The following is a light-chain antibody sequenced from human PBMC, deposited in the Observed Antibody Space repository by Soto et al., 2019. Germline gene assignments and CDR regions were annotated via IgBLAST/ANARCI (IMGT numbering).Light chain of an antibody. Sequence: DLQLTQSPSFLSASVGDRVSITCRASQGINSYLAWYQQKPGKAPKLLIYAASTLQSGVPSRFSRSGSGAEFALTISSLQPEDFASYYCQQLNTYPWTFGQGTKVEIK. CDR1: QGINSY. J-gene: IGKJ1*01. CDR2: AAS. CDR3: QQLNTYPWT. V-gene: IGKV1-9*01.